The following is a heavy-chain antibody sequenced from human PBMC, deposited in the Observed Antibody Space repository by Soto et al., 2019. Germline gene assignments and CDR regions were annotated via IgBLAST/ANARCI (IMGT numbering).Heavy chain of an antibody. V-gene: IGHV5-51*01. CDR2: IYPGDSDT. J-gene: IGHJ4*02. D-gene: IGHD1-26*01. CDR3: ARQPYSGSYYGYYFDY. Sequence: GESLKISCKGSGYSFTSYWIGWVCQMPGKGLEWMGIIYPGDSDTRYSPSFQGQVTISADKSISTAYLQWSSLKASDTAMYYCARQPYSGSYYGYYFDYWGQGTLVTVSS. CDR1: GYSFTSYW.